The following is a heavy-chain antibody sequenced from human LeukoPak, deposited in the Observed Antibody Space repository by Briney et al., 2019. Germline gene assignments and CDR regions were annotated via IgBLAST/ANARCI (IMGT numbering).Heavy chain of an antibody. Sequence: SVKVSCKASGGTFSSYAISWVRQAPGQGLEWMGGIIPIFGTANYAQKFLGRVTITTDESTSTAYMELSSLRSEDTAVYYCAGGPLVGAIWYWGQGTLVTVSS. J-gene: IGHJ4*02. CDR2: IIPIFGTA. D-gene: IGHD1-26*01. V-gene: IGHV1-69*05. CDR3: AGGPLVGAIWY. CDR1: GGTFSSYA.